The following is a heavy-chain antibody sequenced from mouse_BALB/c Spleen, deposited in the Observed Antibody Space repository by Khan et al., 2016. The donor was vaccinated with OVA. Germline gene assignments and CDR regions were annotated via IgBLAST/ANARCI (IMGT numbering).Heavy chain of an antibody. V-gene: IGHV5-6-5*01. Sequence: EVELVESGGGLVKPGGSLKLSCAASGFTFSNYAMSWVRQSPEKRLEWVASIGSGDSTYYHDSVKGRFTISRDNSRNILYLQMSSLRSEDTALYYCARDYWFTYWGQGTLVTVSA. J-gene: IGHJ3*01. CDR1: GFTFSNYA. CDR2: IGSGDST. CDR3: ARDYWFTY.